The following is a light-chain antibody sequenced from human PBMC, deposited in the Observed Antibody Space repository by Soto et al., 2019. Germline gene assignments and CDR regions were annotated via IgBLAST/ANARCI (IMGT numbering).Light chain of an antibody. V-gene: IGKV3-11*01. J-gene: IGKJ5*01. CDR1: QSVSSY. Sequence: EFVLTQSPATLSLSPGERATLSCRASQSVSSYLSWYQQKPVQAPRLLIYEASNGATVIPARFSGTGYGTDVTRNRNRLGLEDFAVYPCEVRTNCSIAFGRGTRLEIK. CDR2: EAS. CDR3: EVRTNCSIA.